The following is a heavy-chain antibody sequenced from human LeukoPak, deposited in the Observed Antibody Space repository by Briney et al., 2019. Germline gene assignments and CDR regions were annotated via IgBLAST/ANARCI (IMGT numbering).Heavy chain of an antibody. J-gene: IGHJ4*02. CDR2: IYYSGST. V-gene: IGHV4-30-4*01. D-gene: IGHD3-22*01. CDR3: ARLPHYYDSSGYYLGYFDY. CDR1: GGSISSGDYY. Sequence: PSQTLSLTCTVSGGSISSGDYYWRRIRQPPGKGLEWIGYIYYSGSTYYNPSLKSRVTISVDTSKNQFSLKLSSVTAADTAVYYCARLPHYYDSSGYYLGYFDYWGQGTLVTVSS.